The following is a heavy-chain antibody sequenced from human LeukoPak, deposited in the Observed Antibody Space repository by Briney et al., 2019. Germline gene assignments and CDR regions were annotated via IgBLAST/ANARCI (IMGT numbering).Heavy chain of an antibody. CDR1: GFTFTFSDYY. D-gene: IGHD5-24*01. V-gene: IGHV3-11*04. Sequence: PGGSLRLSCAASGFTFTFSDYYMSWIRQAPGKGLEWVSFISSTGSTKYYADSVKGRFTISRDNPKNLLFLQINSLRVEDTAVYYCARETPRRGETRDGYRWGQGTVVTVSS. J-gene: IGHJ4*02. CDR2: ISSTGSTK. CDR3: ARETPRRGETRDGYR.